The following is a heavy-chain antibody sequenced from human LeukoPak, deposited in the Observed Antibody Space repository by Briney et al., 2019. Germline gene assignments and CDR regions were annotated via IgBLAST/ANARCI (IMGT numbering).Heavy chain of an antibody. CDR1: GYTFTSYG. V-gene: IGHV1-18*01. CDR3: ARKEAGFGEVWFDP. CDR2: ISAYNGNT. Sequence: ASVXXXCXXXGYTFTSYGISWVRXXPXQXXXXXXXISAYNGNTNYAQKLQGRVTMTTDTSTSTAYMELRSLRSDDTAVYYCARKEAGFGEVWFDPWGQGTLVTVSS. D-gene: IGHD3-10*01. J-gene: IGHJ5*02.